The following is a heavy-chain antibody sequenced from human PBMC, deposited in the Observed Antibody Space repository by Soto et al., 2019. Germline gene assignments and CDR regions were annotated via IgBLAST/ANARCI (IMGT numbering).Heavy chain of an antibody. CDR3: ASMSYYYDCSDYFPEYFQH. Sequence: EVQVVESGGGSIQPGGSLRLSCAASGFTVSNNYMSWVRQAPGKGLEWVSVVYAGGNTYYADSVKGRFSISRDKSKNTQYLQMNSLRAEDTAVYYCASMSYYYDCSDYFPEYFQHWGQGTLVTVSS. CDR1: GFTVSNNY. V-gene: IGHV3-53*01. CDR2: VYAGGNT. D-gene: IGHD3-22*01. J-gene: IGHJ1*01.